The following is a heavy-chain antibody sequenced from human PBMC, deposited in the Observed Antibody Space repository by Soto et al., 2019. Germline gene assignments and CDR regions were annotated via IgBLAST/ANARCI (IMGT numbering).Heavy chain of an antibody. Sequence: GGSLRLSCAVAGFSFRSFTMNWVRQAPGKGLEWVSTISSNSAYIYYTDALRGRFTISRDNAKNSLHLQMNSRRAEDTAVYYWTRDESRDSSARGWFDPWGQGTLVTVSS. D-gene: IGHD6-13*01. CDR3: TRDESRDSSARGWFDP. CDR1: GFSFRSFT. CDR2: ISSNSAYI. V-gene: IGHV3-21*01. J-gene: IGHJ5*02.